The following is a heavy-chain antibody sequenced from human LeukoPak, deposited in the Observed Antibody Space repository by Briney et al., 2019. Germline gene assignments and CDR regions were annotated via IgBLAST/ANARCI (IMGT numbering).Heavy chain of an antibody. CDR3: ARGGQLWLHGYFDY. CDR1: GFTFSSYE. CDR2: ISSSGSTI. J-gene: IGHJ4*02. V-gene: IGHV3-48*03. Sequence: PGGSLRLSCAASGFTFSSYEMNWVRQAPGKGLEWVSYISSSGSTIYYADSVKGRFTISRDNAKNSLYLQMNSLRAEDTAVYYCARGGQLWLHGYFDYWDQGTLVTVSS. D-gene: IGHD5-18*01.